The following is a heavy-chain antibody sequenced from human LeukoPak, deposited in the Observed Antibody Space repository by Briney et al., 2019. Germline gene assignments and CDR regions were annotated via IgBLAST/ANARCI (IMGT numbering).Heavy chain of an antibody. CDR3: ASRASWNSYFDL. J-gene: IGHJ4*02. V-gene: IGHV6-1*01. CDR2: TYFTSKWTG. Sequence: SQTLSLTCAISGDNICSDSASWNWIRQSPSRGLEWLGRTYFTSKWTGDQAVSVRVRITIKPDTSKNQFTLRLISVSVEDTAVYYCASRASWNSYFDLWGQGTLAIVSS. D-gene: IGHD1-7*01. CDR1: GDNICSDSAS.